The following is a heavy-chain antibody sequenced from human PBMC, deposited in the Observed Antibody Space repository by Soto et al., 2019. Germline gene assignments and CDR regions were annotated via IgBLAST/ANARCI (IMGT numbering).Heavy chain of an antibody. CDR1: GYSFTSYW. CDR3: ASDALFGVVTPPVVGRV. D-gene: IGHD3-3*01. J-gene: IGHJ3*01. V-gene: IGHV5-51*01. CDR2: IYPGDSDT. Sequence: PGESLKISCKGSGYSFTSYWIGWVRQMPGRGLEWMGIIYPGDSDTRYSPSFQGQVTISVDKSISTAYLQWSSLKASDTAMYYCASDALFGVVTPPVVGRVWGQGTMVTVSS.